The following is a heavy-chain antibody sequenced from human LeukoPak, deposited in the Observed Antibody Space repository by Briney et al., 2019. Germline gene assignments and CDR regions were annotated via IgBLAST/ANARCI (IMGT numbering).Heavy chain of an antibody. J-gene: IGHJ4*02. D-gene: IGHD6-13*01. Sequence: GGSLRLSCAASGFTFSDYYMSWIRQAPGKGLEWLSYTSGSGSHTTYADSVRGRFTISRDNAKNSLSLQVNSLRADDTAVYYCARVGSTVAAGTPDYWGQGTLVTVSS. V-gene: IGHV3-11*06. CDR1: GFTFSDYY. CDR2: TSGSGSHT. CDR3: ARVGSTVAAGTPDY.